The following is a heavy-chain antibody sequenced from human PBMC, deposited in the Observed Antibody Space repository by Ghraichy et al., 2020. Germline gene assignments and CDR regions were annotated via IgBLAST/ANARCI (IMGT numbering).Heavy chain of an antibody. CDR3: ARLASERRKFGFSYGPNFDT. Sequence: SETLSLTCTVSGGSIRSSTYSWGWIRQSPEKGLEWIGNIYYGGRTYYNPSLQSRVTMSVDTSKNQFSLNLSSVTAADTAVYYCARLASERRKFGFSYGPNFDTWSQGTLVTVSS. J-gene: IGHJ4*02. D-gene: IGHD3-10*01. V-gene: IGHV4-39*01. CDR1: GGSIRSSTYS. CDR2: IYYGGRT.